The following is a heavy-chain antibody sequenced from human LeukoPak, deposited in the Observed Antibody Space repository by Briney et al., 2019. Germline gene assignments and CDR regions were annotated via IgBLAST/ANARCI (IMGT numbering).Heavy chain of an antibody. V-gene: IGHV3-21*01. CDR1: GFTFSSYS. CDR2: ISSSSSYI. J-gene: IGHJ6*02. Sequence: GGSLRLSCAASGFTFSSYSMNWVRQAPGKGLEWVSSISSSSSYIYYADSVKGRFTISRDNAKNSLYLQMNSLRAGDTAVYYCARDKSSLGPKYYYDSSGYYYYYGMDVWGQGTTVTVSS. D-gene: IGHD3-22*01. CDR3: ARDKSSLGPKYYYDSSGYYYYYGMDV.